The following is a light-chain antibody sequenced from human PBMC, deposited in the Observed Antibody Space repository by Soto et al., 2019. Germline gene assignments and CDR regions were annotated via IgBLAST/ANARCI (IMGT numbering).Light chain of an antibody. CDR2: GAS. Sequence: EIVLTQPPGPLSVSPGDRVTLSCRASQTVNNNYLAWYQKKPGQAPRLLIYGASTPATGTPARFSGSGSGTDFTLTVSRLEPEDFAVYYCQQYGGSAPWTFGPGTKVDMK. CDR1: QTVNNNY. CDR3: QQYGGSAPWT. J-gene: IGKJ1*01. V-gene: IGKV3-20*01.